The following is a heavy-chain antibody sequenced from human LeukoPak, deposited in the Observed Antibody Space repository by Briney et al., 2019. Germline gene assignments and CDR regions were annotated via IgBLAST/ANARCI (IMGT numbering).Heavy chain of an antibody. CDR3: ATRSGDFWSGYEN. D-gene: IGHD3-3*01. V-gene: IGHV1-24*01. CDR2: FDPEQAKT. J-gene: IGHJ4*02. CDR1: GYSLTDLN. Sequence: ASVKVSCKVSGYSLTDLNIQWVRQAPGKGHECMGGFDPEQAKTVYAEKFQGRVTMTEDPSTDTAYMELSSLRSEDTAVYFCATRSGDFWSGYENWGQGTLVTVSS.